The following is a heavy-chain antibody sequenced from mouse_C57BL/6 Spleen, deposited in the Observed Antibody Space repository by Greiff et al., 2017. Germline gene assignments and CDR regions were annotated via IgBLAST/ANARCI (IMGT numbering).Heavy chain of an antibody. CDR1: GYTFTSYW. CDR2: IDPSDSYT. J-gene: IGHJ2*01. CDR3: ASDDYDVVDY. Sequence: VQLQQPGAELVRPGTSVKLSCKASGYTFTSYWMHWVKQRPGQGLEWIGVIDPSDSYTNYNQKFKGKATLTVDTSSSTAYMQLSSLTSEDSAVYYCASDDYDVVDYWGQGTTLTVSS. V-gene: IGHV1-59*01. D-gene: IGHD2-4*01.